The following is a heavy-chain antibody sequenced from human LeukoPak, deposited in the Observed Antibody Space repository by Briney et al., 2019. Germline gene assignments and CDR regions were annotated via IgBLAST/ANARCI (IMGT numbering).Heavy chain of an antibody. CDR2: TIGSGGSS. Sequence: PGGSLRLSCAASGFTFSNYAMSWVRQAPGKGLEWVSTTIGSGGSSYYADSLKGRVTISRDNSKNTLYLQMNSLRAEDTAIYYCAKGPWYYYGSGSNYFGYWGQGTLVTVSS. CDR3: AKGPWYYYGSGSNYFGY. J-gene: IGHJ4*02. CDR1: GFTFSNYA. D-gene: IGHD3-10*01. V-gene: IGHV3-23*01.